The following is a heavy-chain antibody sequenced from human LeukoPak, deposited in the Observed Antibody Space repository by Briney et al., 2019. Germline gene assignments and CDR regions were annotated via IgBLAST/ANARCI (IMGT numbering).Heavy chain of an antibody. CDR1: GYSFTSYW. D-gene: IGHD3-16*02. CDR2: IYPGDSDT. J-gene: IGHJ4*02. CDR3: ARQGGYVWGSYRYTLPFDY. V-gene: IGHV5-51*01. Sequence: GESLKISCKGSGYSFTSYWIGRVRQMPGKGLEWMGIIYPGDSDTRYSPSFQGQVTISADKSISTAYLQWSSLKASDTAMYYCARQGGYVWGSYRYTLPFDYWGQGTLVTVSS.